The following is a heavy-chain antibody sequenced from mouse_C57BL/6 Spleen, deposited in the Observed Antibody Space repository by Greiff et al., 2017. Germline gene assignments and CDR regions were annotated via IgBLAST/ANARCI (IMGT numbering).Heavy chain of an antibody. V-gene: IGHV1-81*01. J-gene: IGHJ4*01. D-gene: IGHD2-4*01. Sequence: QVHVKQSGAELARPGASVKLSCKASGYTFTSYGISWVKQRTGQGLEWIGEIYPRSGNTNYNEKFKGKATLTADKSSSTAYMDLRSLTSEDSAVYFCARNYDYDGAMDYWGQGTSVTVSS. CDR2: IYPRSGNT. CDR3: ARNYDYDGAMDY. CDR1: GYTFTSYG.